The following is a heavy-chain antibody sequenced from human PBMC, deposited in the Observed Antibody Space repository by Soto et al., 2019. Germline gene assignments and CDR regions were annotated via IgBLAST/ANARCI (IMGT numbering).Heavy chain of an antibody. V-gene: IGHV4-31*03. J-gene: IGHJ6*03. D-gene: IGHD3-10*01. CDR1: GGSISSGGYY. Sequence: QVQLQESGPGLVKPSQTLSLTCTVSGGSISSGGYYWSWIRQHPGKDLEWIGYIYYSGSTYYNPSLKSRVTISVDTSKNQFSLKLSSVTAADTAVYYCARDIGSGSYFAPTYYYYYYMDVWGKGTTVTVSS. CDR3: ARDIGSGSYFAPTYYYYYYMDV. CDR2: IYYSGST.